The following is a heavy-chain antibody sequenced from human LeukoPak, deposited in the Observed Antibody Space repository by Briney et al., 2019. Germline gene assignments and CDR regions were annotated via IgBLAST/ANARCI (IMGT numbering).Heavy chain of an antibody. CDR2: INPNSGGT. D-gene: IGHD3-9*01. V-gene: IGHV1-2*06. CDR1: GYTFTGYY. Sequence: ASVKVSCKASGYTFTGYYMHWVRQAPGQGLEWMGRINPNSGGTNYAQKFQSRVTMTRDTSISTAYMELSRLRSDDTAVYYCARDLRPRDILTGYYFFDYWGQGTLVTVSS. J-gene: IGHJ4*02. CDR3: ARDLRPRDILTGYYFFDY.